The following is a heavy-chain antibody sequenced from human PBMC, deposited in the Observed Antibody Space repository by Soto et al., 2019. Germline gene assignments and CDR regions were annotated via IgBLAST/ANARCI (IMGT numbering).Heavy chain of an antibody. CDR3: ARGNGYDAATLDY. D-gene: IGHD5-12*01. J-gene: IGHJ4*02. Sequence: EVQLVESGGGLVKPGGSLRLSCAASGFTFSTCSMNWVRQAPGKGLEWVSSISSSSSNIYYADSVKGRFTISRDNAKNSLYLQMNSLRADDTAVYYCARGNGYDAATLDYWGQGTLVTVSS. V-gene: IGHV3-21*02. CDR1: GFTFSTCS. CDR2: ISSSSSNI.